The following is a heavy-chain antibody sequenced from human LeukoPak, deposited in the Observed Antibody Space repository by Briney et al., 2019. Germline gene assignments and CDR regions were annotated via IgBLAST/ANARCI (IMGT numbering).Heavy chain of an antibody. Sequence: SETLSLTCTVSLGSISSYYWSCIRQPPGKGVECIGYIYYPGSTTYHPSLKRRVIIDVDTSKNQFSMKLRSVTAADTAVYYCARVSNYYDGSGPPQGWFDPWGQGTLVTVSS. CDR1: LGSISSYY. J-gene: IGHJ5*02. D-gene: IGHD3-22*01. CDR3: ARVSNYYDGSGPPQGWFDP. CDR2: IYYPGST. V-gene: IGHV4-59*01.